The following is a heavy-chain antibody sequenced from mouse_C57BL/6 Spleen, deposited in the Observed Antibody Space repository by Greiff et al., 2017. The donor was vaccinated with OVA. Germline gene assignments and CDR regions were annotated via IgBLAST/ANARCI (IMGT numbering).Heavy chain of an antibody. CDR3: ARSSLRLGYAMDY. V-gene: IGHV5-17*01. Sequence: EVKLMESGGGLVKPGGSLKLSCAASGFTFSDYGMHWVRQAPEKGLEWVAYISSGSSTIYYADTLKGRFTISRDNAKNTLFLQMTGLRSEDTAMYYCARSSLRLGYAMDYWGQGTSVTVSS. D-gene: IGHD1-2*01. CDR2: ISSGSSTI. CDR1: GFTFSDYG. J-gene: IGHJ4*01.